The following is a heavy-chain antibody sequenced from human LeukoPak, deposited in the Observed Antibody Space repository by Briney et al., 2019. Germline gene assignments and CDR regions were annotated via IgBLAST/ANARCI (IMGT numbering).Heavy chain of an antibody. CDR1: GFIFSTYA. Sequence: GGSLRLSCAASGFIFSTYALDWVRQAPGKGLEWVSAITNSGGRTNYVDSVKGRFTIPRDNSKNMLYLQMNSLGVEDTAIYYCAREVLYGSGSYFDYWGQGALVTVSS. CDR2: ITNSGGRT. J-gene: IGHJ4*02. D-gene: IGHD3-10*01. V-gene: IGHV3-23*01. CDR3: AREVLYGSGSYFDY.